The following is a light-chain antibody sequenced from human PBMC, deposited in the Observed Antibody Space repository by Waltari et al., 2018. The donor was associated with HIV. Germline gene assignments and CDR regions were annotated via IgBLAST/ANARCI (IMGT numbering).Light chain of an antibody. CDR3: QQYVSSPYA. V-gene: IGKV3-20*01. J-gene: IGKJ2*01. CDR2: GAS. Sequence: EIVLTQSPGTLSLSPGERATLSCRASQSVSSNFLAWYQQKRGQAPRLLIKGASSGSGTDFTLTISRLEPEDFAVYYCQQYVSSPYAFGQGTKLEIK. CDR1: QSVSSNF.